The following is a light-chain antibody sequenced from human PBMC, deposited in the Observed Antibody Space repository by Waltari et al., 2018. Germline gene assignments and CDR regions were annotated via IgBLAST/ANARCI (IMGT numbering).Light chain of an antibody. CDR3: HLWDSTTDHVI. J-gene: IGLJ2*01. V-gene: IGLV3-21*02. CDR2: DDS. Sequence: SYVLTQPPSVSLAPGQTATITCGGDNVGRKSVHWYQQKPGQAPVWVVFDDSDRPSGIPARFSGSNSGNTATLTISRVEAGDEADYYCHLWDSTTDHVIFGGGTKLTVL. CDR1: NVGRKS.